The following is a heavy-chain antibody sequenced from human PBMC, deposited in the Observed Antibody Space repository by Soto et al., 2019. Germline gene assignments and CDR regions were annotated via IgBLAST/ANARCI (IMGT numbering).Heavy chain of an antibody. V-gene: IGHV3-33*01. CDR3: ARDRLGIFGVVIIDYYYGMDV. J-gene: IGHJ6*02. Sequence: VGSLRLSCAASGFTFSSYGMHWVRQAPGKGLEWVAVIWYDGSNKYYADSVKGRFTISRDNSKNTLYLQMNSLRAEDTAVYYCARDRLGIFGVVIIDYYYGMDVWGQGTTVTV. CDR1: GFTFSSYG. D-gene: IGHD3-3*01. CDR2: IWYDGSNK.